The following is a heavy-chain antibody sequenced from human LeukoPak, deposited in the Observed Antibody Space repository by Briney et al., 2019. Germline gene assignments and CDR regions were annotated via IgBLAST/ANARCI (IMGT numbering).Heavy chain of an antibody. CDR2: IIPMLNKA. D-gene: IGHD2-15*01. Sequence: SVKVSCKASGGTFSGYVISWVRQAPGQGLEWMGGIIPMLNKANYAQKFQGRVTVTTDESTSTANMELRSLRSEVTAIYYCARCSSGGCFFDFWAQGTLVTVSS. CDR1: GGTFSGYV. CDR3: ARCSSGGCFFDF. J-gene: IGHJ4*02. V-gene: IGHV1-69*05.